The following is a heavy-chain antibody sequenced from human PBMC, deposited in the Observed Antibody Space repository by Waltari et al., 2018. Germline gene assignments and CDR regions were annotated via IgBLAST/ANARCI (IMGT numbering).Heavy chain of an antibody. CDR1: GGSISSYY. CDR2: IYYSGSP. Sequence: QVQLQESGPGLVKPSETLSLTCTVSGGSISSYYWSWIRQPPGKGLEWIGYIYYSGSPNYNPSLKSRVTISVDTSKNQFSLKLSSVTAADTAVYYCARAELERLGPFDYWGQGTLVTVSS. CDR3: ARAELERLGPFDY. D-gene: IGHD1-1*01. V-gene: IGHV4-59*01. J-gene: IGHJ4*02.